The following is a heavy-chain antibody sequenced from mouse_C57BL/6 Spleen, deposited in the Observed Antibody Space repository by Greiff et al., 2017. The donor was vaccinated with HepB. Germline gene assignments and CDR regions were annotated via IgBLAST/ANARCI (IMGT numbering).Heavy chain of an antibody. CDR1: GYTFTSYW. CDR2: IYPGSGST. Sequence: QVQLQQPGAELVKPGASVKMSCKASGYTFTSYWITWVKQRPGQGLEWIGDIYPGSGSTNYNEKFKSKATLTVDTSSSTAYMQLSSLTSEDSAVYDCASYYYGSSNWCFDDWGTGTTVTVSS. V-gene: IGHV1-55*01. J-gene: IGHJ1*03. D-gene: IGHD1-1*01. CDR3: ASYYYGSSNWCFDD.